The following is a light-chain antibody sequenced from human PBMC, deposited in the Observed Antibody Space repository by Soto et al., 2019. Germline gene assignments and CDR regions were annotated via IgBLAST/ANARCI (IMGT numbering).Light chain of an antibody. V-gene: IGKV3-20*01. CDR3: QQYGSSPLT. CDR1: QSVSSSY. CDR2: CAS. Sequence: EIALTQSPGTLSLSPGERTTLSCRASQSVSSSYLAWYQQKPGQAPRLLIYCASSRSTGIPDRFSGSGSGADFTVTISRLEPEDFAVYYCQQYGSSPLTFGGGTNVESK. J-gene: IGKJ4*01.